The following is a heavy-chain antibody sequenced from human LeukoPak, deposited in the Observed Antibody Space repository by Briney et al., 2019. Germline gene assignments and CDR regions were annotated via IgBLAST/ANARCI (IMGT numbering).Heavy chain of an antibody. Sequence: GGSLRLSCAASGFTFSNAWMSWVRQAPGKGLEWVGRIKSKTDGGTTDYAAPVKGIFTISRDDTKNTLYLQMNSLKTEDTAVYYCTTSGYDSSGYYFDYWGQGTLVTVSS. D-gene: IGHD3-22*01. J-gene: IGHJ4*02. CDR3: TTSGYDSSGYYFDY. V-gene: IGHV3-15*01. CDR1: GFTFSNAW. CDR2: IKSKTDGGTT.